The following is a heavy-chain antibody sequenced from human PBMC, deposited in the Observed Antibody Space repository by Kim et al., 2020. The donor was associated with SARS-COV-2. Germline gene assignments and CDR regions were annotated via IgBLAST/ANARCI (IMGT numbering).Heavy chain of an antibody. Sequence: GGSLRLSCAASGFTVSSNYMSWVRQAPGKGLEWVSVINSGGSTYYADSVKGRFTISRDNSKNTEYLQMNSLRAEYTAVYYCARGSSSLRKLNAFDIWGQGTMVTVSS. J-gene: IGHJ3*02. CDR1: GFTVSSNY. D-gene: IGHD6-13*01. CDR3: ARGSSSLRKLNAFDI. V-gene: IGHV3-53*01. CDR2: INSGGST.